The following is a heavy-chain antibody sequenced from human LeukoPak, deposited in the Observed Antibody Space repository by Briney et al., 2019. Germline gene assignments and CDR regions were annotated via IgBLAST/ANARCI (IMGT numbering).Heavy chain of an antibody. CDR1: GFTFSSYW. D-gene: IGHD6-13*01. J-gene: IGHJ6*03. V-gene: IGHV3-7*01. CDR2: IKQDGSEK. CDR3: ARDEYSSSWYSFPLDYYYYMDV. Sequence: GGSLRLSCAASGFTFSSYWMSWVRQAPVKGLEWVANIKQDGSEKYYVDSVKGRFTISRDNAKNSLYLQMNSLRAEDTAVYYCARDEYSSSWYSFPLDYYYYMDVWGKGTTVTVSS.